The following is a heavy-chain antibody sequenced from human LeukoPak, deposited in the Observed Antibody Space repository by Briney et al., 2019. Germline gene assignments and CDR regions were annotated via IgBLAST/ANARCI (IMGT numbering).Heavy chain of an antibody. V-gene: IGHV1-2*02. CDR2: INPNSGGT. Sequence: ASVKVSCKASGYTFTGYYMHWVRQAPGQGLKWMGWINPNSGGTNYAQKFQGRVTMTRDTSISTAYMELSRLRSDDTAVYYCARDWANDRSRWFDPWGQGTLVTVSS. CDR1: GYTFTGYY. J-gene: IGHJ5*02. D-gene: IGHD3-22*01. CDR3: ARDWANDRSRWFDP.